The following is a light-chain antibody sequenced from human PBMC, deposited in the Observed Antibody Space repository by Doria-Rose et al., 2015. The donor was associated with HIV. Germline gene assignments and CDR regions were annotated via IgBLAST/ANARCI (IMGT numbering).Light chain of an antibody. J-gene: IGKJ1*01. CDR1: QSVIANY. CDR2: GAS. Sequence: TQSPGTLSSSPGERATLSCRASQSVIANYLAWYQQRPGQSPRLLIYGASSRATDIPDRFSGSGSGTDFTLTISRLEPEDFAVYYCHQYASSRTFGQGTKVEIK. CDR3: HQYASSRT. V-gene: IGKV3-20*01.